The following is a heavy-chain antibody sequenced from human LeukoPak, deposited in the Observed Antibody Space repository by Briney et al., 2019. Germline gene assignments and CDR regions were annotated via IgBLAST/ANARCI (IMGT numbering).Heavy chain of an antibody. J-gene: IGHJ4*02. CDR2: ISTSSSYI. D-gene: IGHD3-10*01. CDR3: AKDHGRDYYGSGRYDY. CDR1: GFTFSSYT. Sequence: PGGSLRLSCAVSGFTFSSYTMNWVRQAPGKGLEWVSSISTSSSYIYYADSVKGRFTISRDNARNSLYLEMNSLRAEDTAVYYCAKDHGRDYYGSGRYDYWGQGTLVTVSS. V-gene: IGHV3-21*01.